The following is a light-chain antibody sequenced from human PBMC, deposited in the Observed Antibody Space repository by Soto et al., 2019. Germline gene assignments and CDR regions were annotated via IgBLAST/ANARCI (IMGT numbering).Light chain of an antibody. CDR1: QSVTYD. CDR3: QDHNNWPPDT. V-gene: IGKV3D-15*01. J-gene: IGKJ5*01. CDR2: GAS. Sequence: EIVLTQSPDTLSLSPGERATLSCRASQSVTYDQLAWYRQTPGQAPRLLIYGASNRAAGIPARFSGSGSGTDFTLTISSLQSEDFAVYFCQDHNNWPPDTFGQGTRLEIK.